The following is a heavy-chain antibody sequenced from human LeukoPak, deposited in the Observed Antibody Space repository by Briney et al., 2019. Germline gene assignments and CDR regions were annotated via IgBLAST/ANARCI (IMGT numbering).Heavy chain of an antibody. Sequence: GGSLRLSCTASGFTFGDYAMSWVRQAPGKGLEWVGFIRSKAYGGTTEYAASVKGRFTISRDDSKIIAYLQMNSLKTEDTAVYYCTGDVSEFDYWGQGTLVTVSS. V-gene: IGHV3-49*04. CDR3: TGDVSEFDY. CDR1: GFTFGDYA. D-gene: IGHD2-21*02. CDR2: IRSKAYGGTT. J-gene: IGHJ4*02.